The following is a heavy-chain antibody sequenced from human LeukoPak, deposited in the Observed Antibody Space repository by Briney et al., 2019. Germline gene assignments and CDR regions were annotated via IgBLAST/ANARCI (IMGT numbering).Heavy chain of an antibody. J-gene: IGHJ4*02. CDR2: IYYSGST. V-gene: IGHV4-31*03. CDR3: ARDGGGHGFSY. Sequence: SETLSLTCTVSGGSISSGGYYWSWIRQHPGKGLEWIGYIYYSGSTYYNPSLKSRVTISVDTSKNQFSLKLSSVTAADTAEYYCARDGGGHGFSYWGQGTLVTVSS. CDR1: GGSISSGGYY. D-gene: IGHD3-16*01.